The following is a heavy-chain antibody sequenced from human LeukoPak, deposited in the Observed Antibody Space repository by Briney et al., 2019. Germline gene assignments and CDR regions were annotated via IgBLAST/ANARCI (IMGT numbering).Heavy chain of an antibody. Sequence: GESLKISCKGSGYSFTAYWIGWVRQMPGKGLEWMGIIYPGDSDTRYSPSFQGQVTISADKSISTAYLQWSSLKASDTAMYYCARPLDWLYRPDVFDMWGQGTMVTVSS. D-gene: IGHD3-9*01. CDR2: IYPGDSDT. J-gene: IGHJ3*02. CDR3: ARPLDWLYRPDVFDM. CDR1: GYSFTAYW. V-gene: IGHV5-51*01.